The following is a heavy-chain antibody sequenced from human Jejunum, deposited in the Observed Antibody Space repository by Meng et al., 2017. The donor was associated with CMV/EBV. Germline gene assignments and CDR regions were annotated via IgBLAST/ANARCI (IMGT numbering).Heavy chain of an antibody. V-gene: IGHV4-28*01. Sequence: DTGRTISSSNWGGEVRQRPGKGLEWIGYNFYTGTTYYNPSRESRLTMSVDTSKNGFSLTVSSVTAMDTAVYYCVGNPTTETYYSDWGQGTLVTVSS. CDR2: NFYTGTT. CDR1: GRTISSSNW. CDR3: VGNPTTETYYSD. D-gene: IGHD1-26*01. J-gene: IGHJ4*02.